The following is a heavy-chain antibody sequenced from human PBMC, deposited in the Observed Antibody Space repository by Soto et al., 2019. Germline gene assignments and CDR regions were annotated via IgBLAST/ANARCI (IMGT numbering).Heavy chain of an antibody. CDR1: GASVSSSSYY. Sequence: QLQLHESGPGLVKPSETLSLTCTVSGASVSSSSYYWGWIRQPPGKGLEWIGSIYYSGSTYYNPSLKSRVTISVDTSKNQFSLKLSYVTAADTAVYYCARLNAGTTYYYYGMDVWGQGTTVTVSS. D-gene: IGHD1-7*01. CDR2: IYYSGST. V-gene: IGHV4-39*01. CDR3: ARLNAGTTYYYYGMDV. J-gene: IGHJ6*02.